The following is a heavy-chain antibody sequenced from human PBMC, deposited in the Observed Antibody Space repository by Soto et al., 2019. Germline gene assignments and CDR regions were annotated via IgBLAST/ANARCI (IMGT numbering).Heavy chain of an antibody. D-gene: IGHD3-3*01. V-gene: IGHV1-69*12. Sequence: QVQLVQSGAEVKEPGSSVNVSCKTSGGTFGNTAVTWVRQAPGQGLEWIGAIVPMFGTANYAQKFQGRVTITADESTSTAYMELSSLRSDDTAVYNCARDGDPGYSFWSGPLGGGRFDPWGQGTLVTVSS. CDR2: IVPMFGTA. CDR3: ARDGDPGYSFWSGPLGGGRFDP. CDR1: GGTFGNTA. J-gene: IGHJ5*02.